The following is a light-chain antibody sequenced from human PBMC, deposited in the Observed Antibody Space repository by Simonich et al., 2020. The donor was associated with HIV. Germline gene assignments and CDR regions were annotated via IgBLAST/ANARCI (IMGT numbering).Light chain of an antibody. V-gene: IGKV3-15*01. CDR3: QHYNNWPFT. J-gene: IGKJ3*01. CDR2: GAS. CDR1: QSVSTN. Sequence: KVMTQSPATLSVSPGETATLSCRASQSVSTNLAWYQQKPGQAPRLLIYGASTRATVIPARFSGSGSGTDFTLTISSLQSEDFAVYYCQHYNNWPFTFGPGTKVDIK.